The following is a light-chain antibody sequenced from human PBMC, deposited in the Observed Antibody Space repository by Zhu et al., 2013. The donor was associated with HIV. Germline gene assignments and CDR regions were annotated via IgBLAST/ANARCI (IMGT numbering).Light chain of an antibody. J-gene: IGKJ2*01. Sequence: DIQMTQSPSTLSASVGDRVIITCRASQSISTWLAWYQQKPGRAPKLLVYGASTLQSGVPSRFSGSGSGTEFTLTISSLQPDDFATYYCQQLNSYPPTFGQGTKLEIK. CDR1: QSISTW. CDR2: GAS. V-gene: IGKV1-5*03. CDR3: QQLNSYPPT.